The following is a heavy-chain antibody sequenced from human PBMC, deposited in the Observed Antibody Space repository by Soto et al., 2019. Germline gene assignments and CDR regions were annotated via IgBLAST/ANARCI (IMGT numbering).Heavy chain of an antibody. Sequence: LRLSCAASGFIVSDTYMNWVRQAQGKGLEWVSVIYRGGDTYYAESVKGRFTISRDNSTVYLQMNNLRAEDTAMYYCAKEGIGWIFGAKGLGPWGQGTLVAVYS. J-gene: IGHJ5*02. D-gene: IGHD3-3*01. V-gene: IGHV3-53*01. CDR1: GFIVSDTY. CDR3: AKEGIGWIFGAKGLGP. CDR2: IYRGGDT.